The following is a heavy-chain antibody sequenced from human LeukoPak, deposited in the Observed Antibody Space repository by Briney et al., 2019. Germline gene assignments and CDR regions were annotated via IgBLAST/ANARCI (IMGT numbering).Heavy chain of an antibody. CDR2: IGTAGDT. CDR3: ARGDSSGTFDY. V-gene: IGHV3-13*01. J-gene: IGHJ4*02. CDR1: GFTFSSYD. D-gene: IGHD3-22*01. Sequence: GGSLRLSCAASGFTFSSYDMHWVRHATGKGLEWVSAIGTAGDTCYPGSVKGRFTISRENAKNSLYLQMNSLRAGDTAVYYCARGDSSGTFDYWGQGTLVTVSS.